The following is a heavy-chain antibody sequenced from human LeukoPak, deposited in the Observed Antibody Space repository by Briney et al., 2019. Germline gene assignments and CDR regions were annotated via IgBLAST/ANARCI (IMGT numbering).Heavy chain of an antibody. Sequence: GGSLRLSCAASGFTFSNYAFHWVRQAPGKGLEWVAVISHDGSKEYYADSVEGRFTISRDNSKNTLYLQMNSLRAEDTAVYYCAKDVYSYGPGDYWGQGTLVTVSS. CDR2: ISHDGSKE. CDR1: GFTFSNYA. J-gene: IGHJ4*02. CDR3: AKDVYSYGPGDY. V-gene: IGHV3-30*04. D-gene: IGHD5-18*01.